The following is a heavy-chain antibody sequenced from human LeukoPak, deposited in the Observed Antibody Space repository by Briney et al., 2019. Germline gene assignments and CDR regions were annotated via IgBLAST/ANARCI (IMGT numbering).Heavy chain of an antibody. CDR3: ARSADCSSTSCYVLSFDY. V-gene: IGHV1-18*04. CDR1: GYTFTGYY. D-gene: IGHD2-2*01. CDR2: ISAYNGNT. J-gene: IGHJ4*02. Sequence: WASVKVSCKASGYTFTGYYMHWVRQAPGQGLEWMGWISAYNGNTNYAQKLQGRVTMTTDTSTSTAYMELRSLRSDDTAVYYCARSADCSSTSCYVLSFDYWGQGTLVTVSS.